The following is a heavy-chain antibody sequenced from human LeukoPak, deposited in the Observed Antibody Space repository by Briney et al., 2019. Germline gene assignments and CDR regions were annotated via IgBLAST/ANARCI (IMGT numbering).Heavy chain of an antibody. V-gene: IGHV4-61*05. D-gene: IGHD3-22*01. CDR3: ARAGVSSGYWSL. J-gene: IGHJ4*02. CDR1: GGSISSSSYY. Sequence: SETLSLACTVSGGSISSSSYYWGWIRQPPGKGLEWIGYIYYSGSTNYNPSLKSRVTISVDTSKNQFSLKLTSLTAADTAVYYCARAGVSSGYWSLWGQGTLVTVSS. CDR2: IYYSGST.